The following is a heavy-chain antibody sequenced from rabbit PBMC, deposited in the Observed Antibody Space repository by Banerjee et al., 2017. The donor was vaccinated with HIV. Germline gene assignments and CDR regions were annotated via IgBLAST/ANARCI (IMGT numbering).Heavy chain of an antibody. D-gene: IGHD6-1*01. CDR2: IYPDSGTT. CDR1: GIDFSSCG. J-gene: IGHJ6*01. V-gene: IGHV1S45*01. CDR3: ARSGYYTDGYAGYVYATTRLDL. Sequence: QEQLVESGGGLVTLGGSLKLSCKASGIDFSSCGISWVRQVPGKGLEWIAYIYPDSGTTDYASWAKGRFTISKTSSTTVTLQMTSLTAADTATYFCARSGYYTDGYAGYVYATTRLDLWGPGTLVTVS.